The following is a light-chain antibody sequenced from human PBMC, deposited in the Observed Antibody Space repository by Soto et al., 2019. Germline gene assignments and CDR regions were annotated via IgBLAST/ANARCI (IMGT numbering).Light chain of an antibody. J-gene: IGKJ2*01. V-gene: IGKV1-39*01. CDR2: AAS. CDR3: QQSYSTLMYT. CDR1: QSISTY. Sequence: DIQMTQSPSSLSASVGDRVTITCRASQSISTYLNWYQQKPGKAPKLLSYAASSLQSGVPSRFSGSGSGTDFTLTISSLQPEDFATYYCQQSYSTLMYTFGQWTKLEIK.